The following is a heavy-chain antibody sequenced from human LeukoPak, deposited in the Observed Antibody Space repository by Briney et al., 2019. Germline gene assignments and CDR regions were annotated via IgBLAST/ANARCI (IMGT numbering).Heavy chain of an antibody. CDR3: ATDYYDSSGYYTGTY. CDR2: IKQDGSEK. V-gene: IGHV3-7*03. D-gene: IGHD3-22*01. J-gene: IGHJ4*02. Sequence: GGSLRLSCTASEFTFSSYWMSWVRQAPGKGLEWVANIKQDGSEKDYVDSVKGRFTISRDNAKNSLYLQMNSLRADDTAVYYCATDYYDSSGYYTGTYWGQGTLVTVSS. CDR1: EFTFSSYW.